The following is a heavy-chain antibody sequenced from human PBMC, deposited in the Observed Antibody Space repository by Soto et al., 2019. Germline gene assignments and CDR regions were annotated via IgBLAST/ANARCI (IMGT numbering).Heavy chain of an antibody. V-gene: IGHV1-8*01. CDR2: MEPSTGRT. D-gene: IGHD1-26*01. J-gene: IGHJ4*02. CDR3: ARGVSAGVDY. Sequence: QVQLVQSGAEVREPGASVKVSCKASGYSFTSLDINWVRQTAGQGLEWMGWMEPSTGRTGYAQKFQGRVTMNRDTSINTAYMELNTLTSDDTAFYYCARGVSAGVDYWGQGTLVTVSS. CDR1: GYSFTSLD.